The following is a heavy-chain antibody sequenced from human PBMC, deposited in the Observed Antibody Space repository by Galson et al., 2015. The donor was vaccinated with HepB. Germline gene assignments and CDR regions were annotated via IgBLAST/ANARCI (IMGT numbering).Heavy chain of an antibody. J-gene: IGHJ4*02. V-gene: IGHV1-69*13. D-gene: IGHD6-19*01. Sequence: SVKVSCKASGGTFSSYAISWVRQAPGQGLEWMGGIIPIFGTANYAQKFQGRVTITADESTSTAYMELSSLRSEDTAVYYCARGGVYSSGSHYFDYWGQGTLVTVSS. CDR3: ARGGVYSSGSHYFDY. CDR1: GGTFSSYA. CDR2: IIPIFGTA.